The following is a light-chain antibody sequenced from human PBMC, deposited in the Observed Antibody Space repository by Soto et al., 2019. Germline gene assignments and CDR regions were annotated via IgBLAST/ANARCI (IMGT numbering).Light chain of an antibody. Sequence: QSALTQPPSASGSPGQTVTISCTGTSSDVGGYNYVSWYQQHPGKAPKLMIYEVSKRPSGVPDRFSGSKSGNTASLTVSGLQAEDEADYYCSSYAGRPQVVFGGGTKLTVL. J-gene: IGLJ2*01. CDR3: SSYAGRPQVV. CDR1: SSDVGGYNY. V-gene: IGLV2-8*01. CDR2: EVS.